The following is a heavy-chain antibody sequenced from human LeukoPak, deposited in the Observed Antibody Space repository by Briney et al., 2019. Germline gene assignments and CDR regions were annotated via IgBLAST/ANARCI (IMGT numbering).Heavy chain of an antibody. Sequence: GGSLRLSCAASGLIFGSRWMSWIRQAPGKGLEWVANIKRDGSGEYYLDSVKGRFTISRDNAKNSLYLQMNSLRAEDTAVYYCASLLGDKTIFDCWGQGTLVTVSS. D-gene: IGHD1-26*01. CDR1: GLIFGSRW. V-gene: IGHV3-7*01. J-gene: IGHJ4*02. CDR2: IKRDGSGE. CDR3: ASLLGDKTIFDC.